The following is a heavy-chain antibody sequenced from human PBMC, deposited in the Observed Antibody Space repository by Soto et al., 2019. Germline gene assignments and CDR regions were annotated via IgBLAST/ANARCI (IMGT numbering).Heavy chain of an antibody. Sequence: ICIKQTPGRGLEWIVYIHYSGSTTYNPSLKSRVTISVDTSKNQFSLKLSSVTAADTAVYYCARFFFD. CDR2: IHYSGST. CDR3: ARFFFD. V-gene: IGHV4-59*01. J-gene: IGHJ3*01. D-gene: IGHD3-3*01.